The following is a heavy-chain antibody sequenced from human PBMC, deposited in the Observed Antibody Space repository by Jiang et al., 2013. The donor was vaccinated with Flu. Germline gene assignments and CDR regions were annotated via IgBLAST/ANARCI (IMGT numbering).Heavy chain of an antibody. CDR2: IYPGDSDT. CDR1: GFSFISYW. CDR3: ARRYCGGGRCYDAFDI. J-gene: IGHJ3*02. D-gene: IGHD2-15*01. Sequence: EVKKPGESLKISCKGSGFSFISYWIVWVRQMPGQGLECMGIIYPGDSDTRYSPSFQGQVTLSADKSISTAYLQWNSLKASDTAMYYCARRYCGGGRCYDAFDIWGQGTMVTVSS. V-gene: IGHV5-51*01.